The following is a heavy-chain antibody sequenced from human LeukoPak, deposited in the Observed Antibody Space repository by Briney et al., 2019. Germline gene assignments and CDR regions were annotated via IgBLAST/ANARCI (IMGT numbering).Heavy chain of an antibody. V-gene: IGHV1-69*13. J-gene: IGHJ4*02. CDR1: GGTFSSYA. D-gene: IGHD3-10*01. CDR2: IIPIFGTA. Sequence: ASVKVSCKASGGTFSSYAISWVRQAPGQGLEWMGGIIPIFGTANYAQKFQGRVTITADESTSTAYMELSSLRSEDTAVYYCARSGNVYYYGSGSLPDYWGQGTLVTASS. CDR3: ARSGNVYYYGSGSLPDY.